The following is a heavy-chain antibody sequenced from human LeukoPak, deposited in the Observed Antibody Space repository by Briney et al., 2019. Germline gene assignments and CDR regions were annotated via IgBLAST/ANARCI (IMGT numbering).Heavy chain of an antibody. CDR1: GFTVSSNY. V-gene: IGHV3-66*01. J-gene: IGHJ3*02. Sequence: GGSLRLSCAASGFTVSSNYMSWVRQVPGKGLEWVPLIYSGGSTYYADSVKGRFTISRDTSKNTLYLQMNSLRAEDTAVYYCARYDSSGYFRHAFDIWGQGTMVTVSS. CDR2: IYSGGST. D-gene: IGHD3-22*01. CDR3: ARYDSSGYFRHAFDI.